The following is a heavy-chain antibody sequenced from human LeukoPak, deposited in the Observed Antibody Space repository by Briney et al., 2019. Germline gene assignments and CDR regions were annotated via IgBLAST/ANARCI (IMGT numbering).Heavy chain of an antibody. Sequence: GGSLRLSCAASGFTFSSYAMHWVRQAPGKGLEWVAVISYDGSNKYYADSVKGRFTISRDNSKNTLYLQMNSLRAEDTAVYYCARVALPYGGNTKPDFDYWGQGTLVTVSS. J-gene: IGHJ4*02. D-gene: IGHD4-23*01. CDR2: ISYDGSNK. CDR1: GFTFSSYA. CDR3: ARVALPYGGNTKPDFDY. V-gene: IGHV3-30-3*01.